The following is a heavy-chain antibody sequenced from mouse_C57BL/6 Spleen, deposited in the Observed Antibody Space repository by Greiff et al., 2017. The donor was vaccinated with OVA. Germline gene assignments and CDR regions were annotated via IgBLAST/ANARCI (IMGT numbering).Heavy chain of an antibody. V-gene: IGHV1-9*01. D-gene: IGHD2-4*01. J-gene: IGHJ3*01. Sequence: QVQLQQSGAELMKPGASVKLSCKATGYTFTGYWIEWVKQRPGHGLEWIGEILPGSGSTNYNEKFKGKATFTADTSSNTAYMQLSSLTTEDSAVYDCAVIYYDYDGCAYWGQGTLVTVSA. CDR3: AVIYYDYDGCAY. CDR1: GYTFTGYW. CDR2: ILPGSGST.